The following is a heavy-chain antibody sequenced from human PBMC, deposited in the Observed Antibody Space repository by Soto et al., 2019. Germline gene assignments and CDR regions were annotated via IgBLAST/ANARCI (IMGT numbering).Heavy chain of an antibody. CDR1: GFTFDDSA. V-gene: IGHV3-9*01. Sequence: EVQLVESGGGLVQPGRSLRLSCAASGFTFDDSAMHWVRQAPGKGLEWVSRISWNSDNVGYADSVKGRFTISRDNAKNSLYPQMNSLRTEDTALYYCAKAVAGWGYFDYWGQGTLVTVSS. D-gene: IGHD6-19*01. CDR2: ISWNSDNV. J-gene: IGHJ4*02. CDR3: AKAVAGWGYFDY.